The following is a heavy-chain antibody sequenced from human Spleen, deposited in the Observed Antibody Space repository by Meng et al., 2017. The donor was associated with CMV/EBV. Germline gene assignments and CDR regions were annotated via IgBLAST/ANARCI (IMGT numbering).Heavy chain of an antibody. CDR3: ARGRKEVLPASIYYYYAMDV. CDR1: GGTFSTYA. V-gene: IGHV1-69*10. Sequence: SVKVSCKASGGTFSTYAVSWVRQAPGQGLKWMGGIIPILDVPNYAQNFQGRVTITADKYTGTAYMELSGLRSEDTAIYYCARGRKEVLPASIYYYYAMDVWGQGTTVTVSS. J-gene: IGHJ6*02. D-gene: IGHD6-13*01. CDR2: IIPILDVP.